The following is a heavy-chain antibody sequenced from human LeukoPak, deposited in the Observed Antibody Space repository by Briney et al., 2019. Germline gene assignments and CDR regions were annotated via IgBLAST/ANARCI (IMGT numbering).Heavy chain of an antibody. D-gene: IGHD2-21*02. CDR3: WAYCGGDCYSSADPAFDI. Sequence: PGGSLRLSCAASGFTFSGSARHWVRQPSGKGLEWVGRIRSKANSYATAYAASVKGRFTISRDDSKNTAYLQMNSLKTEDTAVYYCWAYCGGDCYSSADPAFDIWGQGTMVTVSS. J-gene: IGHJ3*02. CDR1: GFTFSGSA. V-gene: IGHV3-73*01. CDR2: IRSKANSYAT.